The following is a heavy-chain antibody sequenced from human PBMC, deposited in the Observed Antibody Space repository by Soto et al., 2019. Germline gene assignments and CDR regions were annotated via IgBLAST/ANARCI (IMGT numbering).Heavy chain of an antibody. Sequence: QVQLQESGPGLVKPSQTLSLTCTVSGGSISSGGYYWSWIRQHPGKGLEWIGYIYYSGRTYYNPSLKSRVTVAVDTSKNQFSLKLSSVTAADTAVYYCARDNKFYGVAYWGQGTLVTVSS. D-gene: IGHD4-17*01. CDR2: IYYSGRT. CDR1: GGSISSGGYY. J-gene: IGHJ4*02. CDR3: ARDNKFYGVAY. V-gene: IGHV4-31*03.